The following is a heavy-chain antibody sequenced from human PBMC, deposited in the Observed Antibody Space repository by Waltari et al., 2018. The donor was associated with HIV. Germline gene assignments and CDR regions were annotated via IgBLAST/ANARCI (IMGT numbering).Heavy chain of an antibody. V-gene: IGHV4-39*07. CDR3: ARDSLRGDFDL. CDR1: TDSISSSMYY. J-gene: IGHJ2*01. CDR2: IDFTGTP. Sequence: QLQLQESGPGLLKPSETLSLTCTVSTDSISSSMYYWGWIRQPPGKGLEWIGTIDFTGTPYDNPSIKSRVTISLDASKNQVSLRLTSVTAADTAVYYCARDSLRGDFDLWGRGTLVTVSS. D-gene: IGHD4-17*01.